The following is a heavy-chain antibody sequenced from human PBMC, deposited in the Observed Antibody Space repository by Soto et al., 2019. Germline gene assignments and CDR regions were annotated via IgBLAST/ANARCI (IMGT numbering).Heavy chain of an antibody. J-gene: IGHJ4*02. V-gene: IGHV1-69*02. D-gene: IGHD3-10*01. Sequence: QVQVVQSGAEVKEPGSSVKVSCKASGDTFSTYTVSWVRQAPGQGLEWMGRIIPMFGIPNYAQQFQGRVTINADKSTRTAYLELSSLRSEDTAVSYCSPWFGTAGQDYWGQGTLVTVSS. CDR1: GDTFSTYT. CDR2: IIPMFGIP. CDR3: SPWFGTAGQDY.